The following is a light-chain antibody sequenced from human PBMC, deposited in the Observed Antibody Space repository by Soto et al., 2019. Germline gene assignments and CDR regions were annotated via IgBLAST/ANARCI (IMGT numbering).Light chain of an antibody. V-gene: IGLV2-14*01. Sequence: QSVLTQPASVSGSPGQSITISCTGTSSDIGDYNYVSWYQQHPGKAPKLMIYDVSNRPSGVSNRFSGSKSVNTATLTISGLQAEDAADYYCSSHTSSNTRIFGTGTKVTVL. CDR3: SSHTSSNTRI. CDR1: SSDIGDYNY. J-gene: IGLJ1*01. CDR2: DVS.